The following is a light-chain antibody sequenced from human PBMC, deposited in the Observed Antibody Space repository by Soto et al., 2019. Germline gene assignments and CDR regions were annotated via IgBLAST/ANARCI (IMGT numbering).Light chain of an antibody. CDR3: SSYTSSSTPGV. V-gene: IGLV2-14*01. J-gene: IGLJ1*01. Sequence: QSALTQPASVSGSPGQSITISCTGTSSDVGGYNYVSWYQQHPGKAPKLMIYDVSNRPSGVSNRFSGSKSGNTASLTISGVQAEDEDDYYCSSYTSSSTPGVFGTGTKLTVL. CDR2: DVS. CDR1: SSDVGGYNY.